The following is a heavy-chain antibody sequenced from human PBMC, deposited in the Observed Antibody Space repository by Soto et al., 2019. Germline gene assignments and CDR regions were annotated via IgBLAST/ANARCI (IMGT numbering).Heavy chain of an antibody. CDR1: GFTFSIYS. D-gene: IGHD6-6*01. J-gene: IGHJ5*02. Sequence: GGSLRLSCAASGFTFSIYSMNWVRQAPGKALEWVSSISSSSGFIYYADSVKGRFTISRDNAKNSLYLQMNSLRAEDTAVYYCARSPGNSSPPWGQGTLVTVSS. CDR3: ARSPGNSSPP. CDR2: ISSSSGFI. V-gene: IGHV3-21*01.